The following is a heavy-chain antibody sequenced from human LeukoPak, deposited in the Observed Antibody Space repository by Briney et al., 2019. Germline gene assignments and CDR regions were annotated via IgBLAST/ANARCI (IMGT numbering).Heavy chain of an antibody. CDR2: IKQDGSHK. D-gene: IGHD7-27*01. CDR1: GFTFRRCW. V-gene: IGHV3-7*05. CDR3: ARGSNWALDY. J-gene: IGHJ4*02. Sequence: TGGSLTLSCTASGFTFRRCWMSCVRRSRERGLEWVTNIKQDGSHKFHVDCVKRLFHIPRDNDKNSLYPHIHRLSAEDAAVYYCARGSNWALDYWGQGTLVTVSS.